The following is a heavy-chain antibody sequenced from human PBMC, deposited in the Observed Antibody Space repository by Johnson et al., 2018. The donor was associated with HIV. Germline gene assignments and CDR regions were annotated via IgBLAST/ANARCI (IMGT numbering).Heavy chain of an antibody. J-gene: IGHJ3*02. CDR1: DFTVGSIY. CDR3: ARLSPDRGAFDI. CDR2: INWNGGST. D-gene: IGHD3-10*01. Sequence: VQLVESGGGLVKPGGSLRLSCAASDFTVGSIYMSWVRQAPGKGLEWVSGINWNGGSTGYADSVKGRFTISRDNAKNSLYLQMNSLRAEDTALYYCARLSPDRGAFDIWGQGTMVTVSS. V-gene: IGHV3-20*04.